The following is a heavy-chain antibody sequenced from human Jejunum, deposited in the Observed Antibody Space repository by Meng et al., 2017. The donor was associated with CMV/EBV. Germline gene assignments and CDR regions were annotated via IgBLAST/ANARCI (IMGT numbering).Heavy chain of an antibody. CDR2: LRYDGSNK. CDR3: ARRVEWSDC. Sequence: GQLVGSGGGVVQPGGSLTLSCEASGFTLSIYGLHWVRQAPGKGLEWVAFLRYDGSNKYYTESVRGRFTISRDNSKNTLYLQMNNLRVEDTAVYFCARRVEWSDCWGQGTLVTVSS. D-gene: IGHD3-3*01. J-gene: IGHJ4*02. CDR1: GFTLSIYG. V-gene: IGHV3-30*02.